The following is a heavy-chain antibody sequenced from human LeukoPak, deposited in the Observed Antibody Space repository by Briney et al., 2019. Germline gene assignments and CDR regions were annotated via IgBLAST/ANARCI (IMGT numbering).Heavy chain of an antibody. CDR3: LRDVHNYNDDY. CDR1: GYTFTGYN. Sequence: ASVKVSCKASGYTFTGYNIHWVRQAPGQGLEWMGWINPRNGDTKCSPKFQGRVTMTRDTSISTAYMELSRLSFDDTAIYYCLRDVHNYNDDYWGQGSLVTVSS. CDR2: INPRNGDT. V-gene: IGHV1-2*02. J-gene: IGHJ4*02. D-gene: IGHD1-1*01.